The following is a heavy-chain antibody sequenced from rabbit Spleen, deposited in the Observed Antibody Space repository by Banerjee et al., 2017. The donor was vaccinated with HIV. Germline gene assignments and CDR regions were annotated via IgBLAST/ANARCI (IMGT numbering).Heavy chain of an antibody. D-gene: IGHD8-1*01. Sequence: QSLEESGGDLVKPGASLTLTCTASSVSFTLSSYMCWVRQAPGKGLEWIACIDAGSSSFTYSATWAKGRFTISKTSSTTVTLQMTSLTVADTATYFCARDAGTSFSTYGMDLWGPGTLVTVS. J-gene: IGHJ6*01. CDR1: SVSFTLSSY. V-gene: IGHV1S40*01. CDR2: IDAGSSSFT. CDR3: ARDAGTSFSTYGMDL.